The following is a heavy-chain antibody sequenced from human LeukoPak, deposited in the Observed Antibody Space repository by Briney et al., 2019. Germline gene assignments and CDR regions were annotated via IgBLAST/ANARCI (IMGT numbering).Heavy chain of an antibody. D-gene: IGHD3-10*01. Sequence: ASVNLSCKASGGTFSRYAISWVRQAPGQGLEWLGGIIPIFGTANYAQKFQCRVTITADKSTSTAYMELSSLRSEDTAVYYCARQVWFGESHFDYWGQGTLVTVSS. CDR3: ARQVWFGESHFDY. J-gene: IGHJ4*02. CDR1: GGTFSRYA. V-gene: IGHV1-69*06. CDR2: IIPIFGTA.